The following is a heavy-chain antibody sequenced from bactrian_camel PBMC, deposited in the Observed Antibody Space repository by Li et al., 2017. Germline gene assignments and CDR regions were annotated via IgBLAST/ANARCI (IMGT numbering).Heavy chain of an antibody. J-gene: IGHJ6*01. D-gene: IGHD6*01. CDR2: VAVRSGRT. CDR3: ATEPPFGGSWYWAFGY. Sequence: HVQLVESGGGLVQAGESLRLSCRASGVSFADYGMAWFRQAPGKEREGVASVAVRSGRTYYADSVKGRFSISQDNAEKTLYLQLNDLKTEDSAMYYCATEPPFGGSWYWAFGYWGQGTQVTVS. CDR1: GVSFADYG. V-gene: IGHV3S63*01.